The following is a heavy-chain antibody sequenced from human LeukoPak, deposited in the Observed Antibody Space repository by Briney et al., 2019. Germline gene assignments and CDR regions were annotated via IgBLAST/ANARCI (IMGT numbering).Heavy chain of an antibody. V-gene: IGHV4-59*01. CDR2: IYYSGST. J-gene: IGHJ4*02. Sequence: PSETLSLTCTVSGGSISSYYWSWIRQPPGKGLEWIGYIYYSGSTNYNPSLKSRVTISVDTSKNQFSLKVTSVTAADTAVYFCARSSGYFVDDWGQGILVTVSS. CDR3: ARSSGYFVDD. D-gene: IGHD3-22*01. CDR1: GGSISSYY.